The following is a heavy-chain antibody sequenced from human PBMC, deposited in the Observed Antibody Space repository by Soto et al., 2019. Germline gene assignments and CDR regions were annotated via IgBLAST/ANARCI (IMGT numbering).Heavy chain of an antibody. J-gene: IGHJ4*02. D-gene: IGHD3-22*01. V-gene: IGHV4-30-2*01. CDR2: IYHSGST. CDR1: GGSISSGDYS. Sequence: QLQLQESGSGLVKPSQTLSLTCAVSGGSISSGDYSWSWIRQPPGKGLEWIGYIYHSGSTYYNPSLKSRLTLSVDRSKNQVSLKRSSVTAADTAVYYCAVSGYYPHYFDYWGQGTLVTVSS. CDR3: AVSGYYPHYFDY.